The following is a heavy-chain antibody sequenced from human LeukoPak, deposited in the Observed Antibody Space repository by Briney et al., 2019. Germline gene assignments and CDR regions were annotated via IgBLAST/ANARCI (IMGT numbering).Heavy chain of an antibody. CDR1: GGSFSGYY. CDR2: INESGST. J-gene: IGHJ5*02. CDR3: ARELKPEYSSSSWFDP. Sequence: SETLSLTCGVSGGSFSGYYWSWIRQSPGKGLEWIGEINESGSTDYNPSLMSRVTISLDTSKNQFSLKLSSVTAADTAVYYCARELKPEYSSSSWFDPWGQGTLVTVSS. V-gene: IGHV4-34*01. D-gene: IGHD6-6*01.